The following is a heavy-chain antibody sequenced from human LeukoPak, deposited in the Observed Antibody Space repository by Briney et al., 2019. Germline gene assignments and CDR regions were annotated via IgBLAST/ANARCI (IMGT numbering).Heavy chain of an antibody. Sequence: ASVKVSCKASGYKFTDYGVSWVRQAPGQGPEWTGWIAGDDGNTKYEQRLQGRVSMTTDTSTTTAYMELRSLTSDDTAVYYCARDGMVRGVIGSYDIWGQGTMVTVSS. V-gene: IGHV1-18*04. CDR1: GYKFTDYG. D-gene: IGHD3-10*01. CDR2: IAGDDGNT. CDR3: ARDGMVRGVIGSYDI. J-gene: IGHJ3*02.